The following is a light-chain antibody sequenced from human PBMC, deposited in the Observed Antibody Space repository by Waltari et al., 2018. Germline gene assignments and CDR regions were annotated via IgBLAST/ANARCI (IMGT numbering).Light chain of an antibody. Sequence: QTVVTQEPSFSVSPGGTVTLTCGLSSGSVSTSDYPSWYQQTPGQAPRTLIYSTTTRSSGVPDRFSGSILVNKAALTSTGAQADDESDYYCVLYMGSGIWVFGGGTKLTVL. CDR1: SGSVSTSDY. CDR3: VLYMGSGIWV. V-gene: IGLV8-61*01. J-gene: IGLJ3*02. CDR2: STT.